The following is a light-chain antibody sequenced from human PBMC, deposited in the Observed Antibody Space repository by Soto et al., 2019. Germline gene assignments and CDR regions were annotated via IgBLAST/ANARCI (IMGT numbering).Light chain of an antibody. V-gene: IGLV1-44*01. CDR2: SNN. CDR1: SSNIGSNT. Sequence: QSVLTQPPSASATPGQRVTISCSGGSSNIGSNTVNWYQQLPGTAPKLLIHSNNQRPSGVPDRFSGSKSGTSASLAISGLKSEDEADYYCAAWDDSLNGVVFGGGTKLTVL. J-gene: IGLJ2*01. CDR3: AAWDDSLNGVV.